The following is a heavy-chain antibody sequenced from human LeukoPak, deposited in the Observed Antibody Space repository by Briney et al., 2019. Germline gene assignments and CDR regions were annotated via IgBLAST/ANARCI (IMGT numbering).Heavy chain of an antibody. J-gene: IGHJ5*02. D-gene: IGHD1-1*01. V-gene: IGHV4-4*02. Sequence: SETLSLTCAVSGGSINRSNWWSWVRQSPGKGLGWIGEIYHSESTNYNPSLKSRVTISVDKSKNQFSLKLSSVTAADTAVYYCARHAVEAASRWFDPWGQGTLVTVSS. CDR2: IYHSEST. CDR3: ARHAVEAASRWFDP. CDR1: GGSINRSNW.